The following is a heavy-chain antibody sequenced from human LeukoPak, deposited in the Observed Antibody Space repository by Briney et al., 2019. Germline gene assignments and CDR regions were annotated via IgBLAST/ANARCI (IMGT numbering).Heavy chain of an antibody. Sequence: SDESCAGYGIRWGRQAPDQRKEWMGWISAYNGNTNYAQKLQGRVTMTTDTSTSTAYMELRSLRSDDTAVYSCARVPTYENIAAAGAIDYWGRGTLVTVSS. J-gene: IGHJ4*02. CDR2: ISAYNGNT. CDR3: ARVPTYENIAAAGAIDY. CDR1: DESCAGYG. D-gene: IGHD6-13*01. V-gene: IGHV1-18*01.